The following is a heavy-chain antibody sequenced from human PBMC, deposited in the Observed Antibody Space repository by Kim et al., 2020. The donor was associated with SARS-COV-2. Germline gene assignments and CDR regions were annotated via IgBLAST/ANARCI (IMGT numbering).Heavy chain of an antibody. CDR2: INHSGST. V-gene: IGHV4-34*01. D-gene: IGHD6-13*01. Sequence: SETLSLTCAVYGGSFSGYYWSWIRQPPGKGLEWIGEINHSGSTNYNPSLKSRVTISVDTSKNQFSLKLSSVTAADTAVYYCARGRIAAGEYYYYGMDVWG. CDR1: GGSFSGYY. J-gene: IGHJ6*01. CDR3: ARGRIAAGEYYYYGMDV.